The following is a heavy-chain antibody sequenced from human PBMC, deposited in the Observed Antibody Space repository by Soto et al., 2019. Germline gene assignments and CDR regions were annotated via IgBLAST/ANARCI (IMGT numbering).Heavy chain of an antibody. V-gene: IGHV4-4*02. CDR1: GGFTSTNNW. Sequence: QLQLQESGPGLVRPSGTLSLTCAVSGGFTSTNNWWSWVRQPPGKGLEWIGDAYHSGSTEYNPSRKRRVSISVEKSKNQISLKLTSATAADTAVYYCARSPPSSYYGGSGTFDYWGQGTLVTVSS. J-gene: IGHJ4*02. CDR2: AYHSGST. D-gene: IGHD3-10*01. CDR3: ARSPPSSYYGGSGTFDY.